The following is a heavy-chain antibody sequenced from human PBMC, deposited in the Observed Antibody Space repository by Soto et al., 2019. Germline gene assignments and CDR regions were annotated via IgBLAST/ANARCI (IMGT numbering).Heavy chain of an antibody. V-gene: IGHV4-4*02. Sequence: SETLSLTCAVSGGSISSSNWWSWVRQPPGKGLEWIGEIYHSGNTNYNPSLKSRVTISVDKSKNQFSLKLSSVTAADTAVYYCARVKVSGVNFDYWGQGTLVTVSS. J-gene: IGHJ4*02. CDR3: ARVKVSGVNFDY. CDR2: IYHSGNT. CDR1: GGSISSSNW. D-gene: IGHD3-10*01.